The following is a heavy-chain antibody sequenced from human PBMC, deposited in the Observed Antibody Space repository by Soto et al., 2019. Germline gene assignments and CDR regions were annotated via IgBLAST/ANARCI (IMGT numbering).Heavy chain of an antibody. CDR2: ISWNSGSL. Sequence: EVQLLESGGGLAQPGGSLRLSCAASGFTFTIYAMSWVRQAPGKGLEWVSGISWNSGSLGYADSVKGRFTISRDNAKNSLYLQMNSLRAEDAALYYCAKVTGGDSSGYQGFDYWGQGTLVTVSS. J-gene: IGHJ4*02. CDR3: AKVTGGDSSGYQGFDY. V-gene: IGHV3-9*01. D-gene: IGHD3-22*01. CDR1: GFTFTIYA.